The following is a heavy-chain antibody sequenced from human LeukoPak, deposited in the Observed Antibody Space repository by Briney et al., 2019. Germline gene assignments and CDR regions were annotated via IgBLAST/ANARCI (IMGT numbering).Heavy chain of an antibody. J-gene: IGHJ4*02. V-gene: IGHV4-61*08. CDR1: GDSIDSVGYY. CDR3: ATLRDGYEFDY. Sequence: SETLSLTCTVSGDSIDSVGYYWAWIRQPPGKGLEWIGYIYNGGSTNYNPSLKSRVTISVDTSKNQFSLKLTSVTAADTAVYYCATLRDGYEFDYWGQGTLVTVSS. CDR2: IYNGGST. D-gene: IGHD5-24*01.